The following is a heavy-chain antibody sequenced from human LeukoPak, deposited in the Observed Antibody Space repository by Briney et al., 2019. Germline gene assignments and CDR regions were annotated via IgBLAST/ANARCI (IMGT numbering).Heavy chain of an antibody. CDR3: ARDPYYYDSSGYV. Sequence: SETLSLTCTVSGGSISSYYWSWIRQPPGKGLEWIGYIYYSGSTNYNPSLKSRVTISVDTSKNHFSLKLSSVTAADTAVYFCARDPYYYDSSGYVWGQGTLVTVSS. D-gene: IGHD3-22*01. J-gene: IGHJ4*02. CDR2: IYYSGST. V-gene: IGHV4-59*12. CDR1: GGSISSYY.